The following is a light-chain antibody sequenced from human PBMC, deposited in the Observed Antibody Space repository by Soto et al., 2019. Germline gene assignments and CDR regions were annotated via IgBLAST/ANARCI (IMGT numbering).Light chain of an antibody. CDR1: SSDVGSYNL. CDR3: CSYAGSVV. CDR2: EGS. Sequence: QSVLTQPASVSGSPGQSITISCTGTSSDVGSYNLVSWYQQHPGKAPKLMIYEGSKRPSGVSNRFSGSKSGNTASLTISGLQAEDEADYYCCSYAGSVVFGGGTTLPVL. V-gene: IGLV2-23*01. J-gene: IGLJ2*01.